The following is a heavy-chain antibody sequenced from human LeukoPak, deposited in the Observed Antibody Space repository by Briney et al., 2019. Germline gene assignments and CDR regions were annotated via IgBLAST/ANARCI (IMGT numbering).Heavy chain of an antibody. D-gene: IGHD5-18*01. V-gene: IGHV4-59*01. CDR3: ARVGGYSYGLFDY. J-gene: IGHJ4*02. CDR2: IYYSGST. Sequence: SETLSLTCTVSGGSISSYYWSWIRQPPGKGLEWIGYIYYSGSTNYNPSLKSRVTISVDTSMNQFSLKLSSVTAADTAVYYCARVGGYSYGLFDYWGQGTLVTVSS. CDR1: GGSISSYY.